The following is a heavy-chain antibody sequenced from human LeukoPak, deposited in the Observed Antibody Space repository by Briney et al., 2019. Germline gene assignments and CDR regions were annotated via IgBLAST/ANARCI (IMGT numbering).Heavy chain of an antibody. D-gene: IGHD3-10*01. J-gene: IGHJ4*02. Sequence: PGRSLRLSCAASGFTFSSYGMHWVRQAPGKGLEWVAVISYDGSNKYYADSVKGRFTISRDNSKNTLYLQMNSLRAEDTAVYYCAKDSLGVLWFGEAYFDYWGQGTLVTVSS. CDR1: GFTFSSYG. CDR3: AKDSLGVLWFGEAYFDY. V-gene: IGHV3-30*18. CDR2: ISYDGSNK.